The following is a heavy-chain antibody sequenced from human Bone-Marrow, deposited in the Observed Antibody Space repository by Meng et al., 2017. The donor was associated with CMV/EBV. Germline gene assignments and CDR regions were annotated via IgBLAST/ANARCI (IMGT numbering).Heavy chain of an antibody. CDR3: ARGLAILRYFDWSATDNWFDP. Sequence: SYWMHWIRQAPEKGLVWVSRINSDGSSTSYADSVKGRFTISRDNAKNTLYLQMNSLRAEDTAVYYCARGLAILRYFDWSATDNWFDPWGQGTLVTVSS. CDR2: INSDGSST. J-gene: IGHJ5*02. D-gene: IGHD3-9*01. CDR1: SYW. V-gene: IGHV3-74*01.